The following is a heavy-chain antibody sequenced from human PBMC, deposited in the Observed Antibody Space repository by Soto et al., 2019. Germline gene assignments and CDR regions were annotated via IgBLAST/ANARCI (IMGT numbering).Heavy chain of an antibody. Sequence: QVELEQSGAEVKEPGASVKVSCKASGYTLRTHGISWVRQAPGQGLEWMGWISAYNGFTRYAQNFQGRVTLTTDTSTNTAYMELRSLRSDDTVVYYCARVTQGTVTSDYWGQGTLVTVSS. CDR1: GYTLRTHG. CDR3: ARVTQGTVTSDY. J-gene: IGHJ4*02. CDR2: ISAYNGFT. V-gene: IGHV1-18*01. D-gene: IGHD4-17*01.